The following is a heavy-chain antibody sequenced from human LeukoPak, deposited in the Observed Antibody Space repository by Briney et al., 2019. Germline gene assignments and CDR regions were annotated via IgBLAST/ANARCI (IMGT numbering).Heavy chain of an antibody. J-gene: IGHJ5*02. CDR2: INHSGST. CDR3: ARKKGAATRAWFDP. CDR1: GGSFSGYY. V-gene: IGHV4-34*01. D-gene: IGHD2-15*01. Sequence: PSETLSLTCAVYGGSFSGYYWSWIRQPPGKGLEWIGEINHSGSTNYNLSLKSRVTISVDTSKNQFSLKLSSVTAADTAVYYCARKKGAATRAWFDPWGQGTLVTVSS.